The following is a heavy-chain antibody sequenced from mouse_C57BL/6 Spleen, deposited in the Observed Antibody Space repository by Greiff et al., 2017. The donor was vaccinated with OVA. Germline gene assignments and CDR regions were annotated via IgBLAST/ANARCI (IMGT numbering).Heavy chain of an antibody. Sequence: VQLQQSGAELVRPGTSVKVSCKASGYAFTNYLIEWVKQRPGQGLEWIGVINPGSGGTNYNEKFKGKATLTAAKSSSTAYRQLSSLTSEDSAVYFCAREGYSNYPYAMDYWGQGTSVTVSS. CDR2: INPGSGGT. CDR1: GYAFTNYL. D-gene: IGHD2-5*01. CDR3: AREGYSNYPYAMDY. J-gene: IGHJ4*01. V-gene: IGHV1-54*01.